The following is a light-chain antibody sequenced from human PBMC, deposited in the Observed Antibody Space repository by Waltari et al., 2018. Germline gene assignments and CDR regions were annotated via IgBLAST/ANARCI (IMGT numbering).Light chain of an antibody. J-gene: IGLJ3*02. CDR1: SSNIGSNF. CDR3: ATWDGSLSGRV. Sequence: QSVLTQPPSVSGTPGQRVTISCSGSSSNIGSNFVYWHQQLPGTAPKLLSNRNSQRPSGVPDRLSGSKSGTSASLASSGLRAEDEADYYCATWDGSLSGRVFGGGTKLTVL. V-gene: IGLV1-47*01. CDR2: RNS.